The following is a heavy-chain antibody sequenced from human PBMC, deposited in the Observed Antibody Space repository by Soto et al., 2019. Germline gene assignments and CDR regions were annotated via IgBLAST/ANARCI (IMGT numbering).Heavy chain of an antibody. CDR2: ITYDGNNK. V-gene: IGHV3-30*18. Sequence: QVQLVESGGGVVQPGRSLRLSCAASGFTFSSYGMHWVRQAPGKGREWVAVITYDGNNKYYADSVKGRFTISRDDSMNTAVLEINSRRRADTAVYYYAKDASPCTPGVCLHTGVDLWGQATLVTVTS. CDR1: GFTFSSYG. J-gene: IGHJ5*02. D-gene: IGHD2-8*01. CDR3: AKDASPCTPGVCLHTGVDL.